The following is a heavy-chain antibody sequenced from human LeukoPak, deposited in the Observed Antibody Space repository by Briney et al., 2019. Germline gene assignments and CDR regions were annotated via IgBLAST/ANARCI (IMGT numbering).Heavy chain of an antibody. CDR2: IRYDGSNK. D-gene: IGHD1-26*01. Sequence: GGSLRLSCAASGFTFSSYGMHWVRQAPGKGLEWVAFIRYDGSNKYYADSVKGRFTISRDNSKNTLYLQMNSLRAEDTAVYYCAKDADESVGATNIGVFDYWGQGTLVTVSS. J-gene: IGHJ4*02. CDR3: AKDADESVGATNIGVFDY. V-gene: IGHV3-30*02. CDR1: GFTFSSYG.